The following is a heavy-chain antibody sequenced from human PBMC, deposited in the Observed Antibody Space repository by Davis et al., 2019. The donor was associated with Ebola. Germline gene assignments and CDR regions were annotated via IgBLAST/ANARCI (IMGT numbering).Heavy chain of an antibody. CDR1: GYTFTSYY. CDR3: ARDHGAGNLDV. V-gene: IGHV1-46*01. Sequence: ASVPVSCKASGYTFTSYYMHWVRQAPGQGLDWMGLINPSGGSTNYAQKFQGRVTITADESTSTAYMELSSLRSEDTAVYYCARDHGAGNLDVWGQGTTVTVSS. D-gene: IGHD3-16*01. CDR2: INPSGGST. J-gene: IGHJ6*02.